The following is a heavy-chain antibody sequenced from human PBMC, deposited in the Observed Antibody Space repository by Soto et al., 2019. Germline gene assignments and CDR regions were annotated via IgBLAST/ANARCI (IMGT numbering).Heavy chain of an antibody. V-gene: IGHV4-59*08. J-gene: IGHJ4*02. D-gene: IGHD5-18*01. CDR2: IYYSGSA. CDR3: ARGYSYGYGLYFDY. CDR1: GGSITSYY. Sequence: SETLSLTCTVSGGSITSYYWSWIRQPPGKGLELIGYIYYSGSAKYNPSLKSRVTISVDTSKNQFSVKLSSVTAADTAVYYCARGYSYGYGLYFDYWGQGTLVTVSS.